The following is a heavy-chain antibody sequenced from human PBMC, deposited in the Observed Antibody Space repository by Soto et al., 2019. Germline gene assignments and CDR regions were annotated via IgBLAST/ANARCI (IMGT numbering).Heavy chain of an antibody. J-gene: IGHJ4*02. V-gene: IGHV1-69*01. CDR2: IIPVFETT. Sequence: QVHVVQSGAEMKSLGSSVKVSCQASGGTYSSYAFNWVRQAPGQGLEWMGGIIPVFETTNLAQKFQGRVTLTADESTTTAYMELSRLRSEDAAVYFCILGYSPSWKNFFDYWGQGTLVSVTS. CDR1: GGTYSSYA. D-gene: IGHD1-26*01. CDR3: ILGYSPSWKNFFDY.